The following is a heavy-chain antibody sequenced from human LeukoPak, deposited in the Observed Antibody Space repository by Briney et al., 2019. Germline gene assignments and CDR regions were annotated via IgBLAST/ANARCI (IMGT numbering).Heavy chain of an antibody. D-gene: IGHD3-10*01. CDR2: LVYDGFYK. Sequence: GSLRLSCAASGFSFSNYGMHWVRQAPGKGLEWVALLVYDGFYKYYTDSVKGRFTISGDDSTNTLYLQLTSLRVEDTAVYYCAKDLISMVRGSPMDVWGRGTTVTVS. J-gene: IGHJ6*02. CDR1: GFSFSNYG. V-gene: IGHV3-30*02. CDR3: AKDLISMVRGSPMDV.